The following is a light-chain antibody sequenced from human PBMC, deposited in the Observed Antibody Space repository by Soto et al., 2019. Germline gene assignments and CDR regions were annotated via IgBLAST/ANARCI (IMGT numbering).Light chain of an antibody. Sequence: EIVLTQSPGTLSLSPGERATLSCRASQSVSNNYLAWYQQKPGQAPRLLMSATSTRATGIPARFSGSGSGTEFTLTVSSLQSEDFALYFCHQYDYWPFTFGGGTKVDIK. CDR2: ATS. J-gene: IGKJ4*01. V-gene: IGKV3D-15*01. CDR1: QSVSNN. CDR3: HQYDYWPFT.